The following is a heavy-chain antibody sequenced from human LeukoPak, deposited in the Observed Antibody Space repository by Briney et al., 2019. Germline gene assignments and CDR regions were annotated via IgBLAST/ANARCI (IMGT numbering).Heavy chain of an antibody. CDR1: GGAINNDDYY. J-gene: IGHJ4*02. CDR2: ISYIGST. CDR3: ARLKVAMVRGVPYFDY. V-gene: IGHV4-39*01. Sequence: SETLSLTCTVTGGAINNDDYYWSWIRQPPGKWLEWIGIISYIGSTRYSPSLSSRVSISVDTSKNQFSLRLTSVTAADTALYYCARLKVAMVRGVPYFDYWGQGALVTVSS. D-gene: IGHD3-10*01.